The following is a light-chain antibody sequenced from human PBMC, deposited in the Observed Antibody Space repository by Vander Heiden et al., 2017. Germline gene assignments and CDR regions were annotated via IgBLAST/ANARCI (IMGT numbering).Light chain of an antibody. Sequence: DIQLTQSPSTLSASVGDRVTITCRARQSVSRGLDWYQQKPGNAPTALAYKAYSLESGVPSRFSGSGSGTDFTLTIRSLQPDEFATYYCQQYNSYSVTFGQGTKVEIK. CDR3: QQYNSYSVT. J-gene: IGKJ1*01. V-gene: IGKV1-5*03. CDR1: QSVSRG. CDR2: KAY.